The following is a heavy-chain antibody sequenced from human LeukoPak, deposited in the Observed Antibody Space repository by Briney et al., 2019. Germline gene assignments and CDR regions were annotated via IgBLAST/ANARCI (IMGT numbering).Heavy chain of an antibody. CDR3: ARLVGYDFWSDTNAGYYFDY. Sequence: AEALKISCKGAGYIFTSYWIGWVRHMPGKGLEWRGIIYPGDSDTRYSPSLQGQVTISADKSISTAYLQWSSLKAADTAMYYCARLVGYDFWSDTNAGYYFDYWGQGTMVTVSS. J-gene: IGHJ4*02. CDR1: GYIFTSYW. D-gene: IGHD3-3*01. V-gene: IGHV5-51*01. CDR2: IYPGDSDT.